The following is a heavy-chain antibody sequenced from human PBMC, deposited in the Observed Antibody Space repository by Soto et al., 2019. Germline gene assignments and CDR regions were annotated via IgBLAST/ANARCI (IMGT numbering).Heavy chain of an antibody. CDR3: ARDQDDILTGYYAFDI. Sequence: GASVKVSCTDSGGTFSSYTSSWVRQAPGQGLEWMGRIIPILGIANYAQKFQGRVTITADKSTSTAYMELSSLRSEDTAVYYCARDQDDILTGYYAFDIWGQGAMVTVSS. D-gene: IGHD3-9*01. J-gene: IGHJ3*02. CDR2: IIPILGIA. V-gene: IGHV1-69*04. CDR1: GGTFSSYT.